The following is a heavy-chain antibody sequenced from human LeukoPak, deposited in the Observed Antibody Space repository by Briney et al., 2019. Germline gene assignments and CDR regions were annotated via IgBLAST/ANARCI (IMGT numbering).Heavy chain of an antibody. CDR2: IYYSGSA. J-gene: IGHJ4*02. Sequence: SETLSLTCTVSGGSISSSSYYWGWIRQPPGKGLEWIGSIYYSGSAYYNPSLKSRVTISVDTSKNQFSLKLSSVTAADTAVYYCARQDPYSSGWYDYWGQGTLVTVSS. CDR1: GGSISSSSYY. V-gene: IGHV4-39*01. CDR3: ARQDPYSSGWYDY. D-gene: IGHD6-19*01.